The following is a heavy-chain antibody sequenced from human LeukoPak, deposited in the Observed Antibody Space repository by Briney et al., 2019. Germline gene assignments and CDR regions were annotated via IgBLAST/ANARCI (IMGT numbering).Heavy chain of an antibody. Sequence: GGSLRLSCAAAGFTFSHYGMSWVRQAPGKGLEWVSSLSGSGNKTYCADSVKGRFTISRDNSKDTPYLYVSSLRVDDTAVYYCAKMGRVGGVTTLDYWGEGTLVTVGS. CDR2: LSGSGNKT. CDR3: AKMGRVGGVTTLDY. V-gene: IGHV3-23*01. D-gene: IGHD3-16*01. J-gene: IGHJ4*02. CDR1: GFTFSHYG.